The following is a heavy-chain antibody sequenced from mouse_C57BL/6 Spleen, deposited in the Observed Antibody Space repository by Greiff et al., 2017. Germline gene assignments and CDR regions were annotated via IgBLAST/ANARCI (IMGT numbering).Heavy chain of an antibody. CDR1: GFTFSDYG. CDR3: ARGDGYYSY. J-gene: IGHJ3*01. CDR2: ISSGSSTI. D-gene: IGHD2-3*01. V-gene: IGHV5-17*01. Sequence: EVKLMESGGGLVKPGGSLKLSCAASGFTFSDYGMHWVRQAPEKGLEWVAYISSGSSTIYYADTVKGRFTISRDNAKNTLFLQMTSLRSEDTAMYYCARGDGYYSYWGQGTLVTVSA.